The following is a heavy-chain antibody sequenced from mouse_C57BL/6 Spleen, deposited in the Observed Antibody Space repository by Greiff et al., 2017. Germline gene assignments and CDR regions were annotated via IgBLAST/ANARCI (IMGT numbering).Heavy chain of an antibody. CDR1: GYAFSSSW. Sequence: QVQLQQSGPELVKPGASVKISCKASGYAFSSSWMNWVKQRPGKGLEWIGRIYPGDGDTNYNGKFKGKATLTADKSSSTAYMQLSSLTSEDSAVYFCARSLLPPLDVWGTGTTVTVSS. CDR2: IYPGDGDT. V-gene: IGHV1-82*01. D-gene: IGHD1-1*01. CDR3: ARSLLPPLDV. J-gene: IGHJ1*03.